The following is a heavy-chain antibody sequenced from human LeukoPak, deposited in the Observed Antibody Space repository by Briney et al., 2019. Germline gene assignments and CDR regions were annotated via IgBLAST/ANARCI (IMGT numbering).Heavy chain of an antibody. CDR3: ARDSVAVRPGWFDP. V-gene: IGHV1-18*01. Sequence: ASVNVSCKASGYTFTSYGINWVRQAPGQGLEGLGWISFYNWNTKYAQKFQGRVTMHTDTSTSTAYMKPRSLRSDDTAVYYCARDSVAVRPGWFDPWGQGTLVIVSS. D-gene: IGHD6-6*01. CDR2: ISFYNWNT. J-gene: IGHJ5*02. CDR1: GYTFTSYG.